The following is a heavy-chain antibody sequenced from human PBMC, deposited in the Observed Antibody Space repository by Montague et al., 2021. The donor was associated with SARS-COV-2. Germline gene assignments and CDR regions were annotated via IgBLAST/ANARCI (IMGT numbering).Heavy chain of an antibody. CDR3: ARGARQGYGFRLGSFDS. J-gene: IGHJ4*02. D-gene: IGHD3-10*01. CDR1: GGSFSGYY. Sequence: SETLSLTCAVYGGSFSGYYWNWIRQPPGKGLEWIGEINHSGSTNYNPSLKSRVTMSVDTSKYQFSLKLSSVTAADTAVYYCARGARQGYGFRLGSFDSWGQGTLVTVSS. V-gene: IGHV4-34*01. CDR2: INHSGST.